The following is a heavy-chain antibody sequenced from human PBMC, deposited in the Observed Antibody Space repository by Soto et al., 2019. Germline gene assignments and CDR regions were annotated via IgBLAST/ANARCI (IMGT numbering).Heavy chain of an antibody. V-gene: IGHV3-48*01. J-gene: IGHJ3*02. CDR2: ISSSSSTI. CDR1: GFTFSSYS. D-gene: IGHD3-22*01. CDR3: ARDDYYDSSGYLVAFDI. Sequence: GGSLRLSCAASGFTFSSYSMNWVRQAPGKGLEWASYISSSSSTIYYADSVKGRFTISRDNAKNSLYLQMNSLRAEDTAVYYCARDDYYDSSGYLVAFDIWGQGTMVTVSS.